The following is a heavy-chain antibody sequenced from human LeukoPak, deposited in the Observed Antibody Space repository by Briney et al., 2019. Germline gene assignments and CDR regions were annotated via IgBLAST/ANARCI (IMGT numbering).Heavy chain of an antibody. V-gene: IGHV4-34*01. CDR1: GGSFSGYY. CDR3: ARGFVFCYLFPRGSYFDY. J-gene: IGHJ4*02. CDR2: INHSGST. Sequence: PSETLSLTCAVYGGSFSGYYWSWIRQPPGKGLEWIGEINHSGSTNYNPSLKSRVTISVDTSKNQFSLKLSSVTAADTAVYYCARGFVFCYLFPRGSYFDYWGQGTLVTVSS. D-gene: IGHD3-10*01.